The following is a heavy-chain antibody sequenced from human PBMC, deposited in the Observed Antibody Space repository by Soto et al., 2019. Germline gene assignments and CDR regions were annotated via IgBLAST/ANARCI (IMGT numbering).Heavy chain of an antibody. CDR3: ARGSLLWFGELTWFDP. V-gene: IGHV4-59*12. CDR2: IYYSGST. J-gene: IGHJ5*02. CDR1: GGSISSYY. D-gene: IGHD3-10*01. Sequence: PSETLSLTCTFSGGSISSYYWSWIRQPPGKGLEWIGYIYYSGSTNYNPSLKSRVTISVDTSKNQFSLKLSSVTAADTAVYYCARGSLLWFGELTWFDPWGQGTLVTVSS.